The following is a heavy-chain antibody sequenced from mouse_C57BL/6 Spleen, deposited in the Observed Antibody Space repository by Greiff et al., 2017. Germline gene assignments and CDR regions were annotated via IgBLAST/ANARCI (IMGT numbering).Heavy chain of an antibody. Sequence: QVQLQQPGAELVMPGASVKLSCKASGYTFTSYWMHWVKQRPGQGLEWIGEIDPSDSYTNYNQKFKGKSTLTVDKSSSTAYMQRSSLTSEDSAVYYCAANWDVGYSMDYWGQGTSVTVSS. CDR1: GYTFTSYW. J-gene: IGHJ4*01. D-gene: IGHD4-1*01. V-gene: IGHV1-69*01. CDR2: IDPSDSYT. CDR3: AANWDVGYSMDY.